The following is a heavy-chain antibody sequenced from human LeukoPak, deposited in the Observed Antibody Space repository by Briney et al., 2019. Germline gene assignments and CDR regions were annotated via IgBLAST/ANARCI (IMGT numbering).Heavy chain of an antibody. CDR2: IYYSGST. CDR1: GGSISSSSYY. J-gene: IGHJ4*02. CDR3: ARDLGGGGETYYYDSSGYYWVIFDY. D-gene: IGHD3-22*01. V-gene: IGHV4-39*02. Sequence: SETLSLTCTVSGGSISSSSYYWGWIRQPPGKGLEWIGSIYYSGSTYYNPSLKSRVTISVDTSKNQFSLKLRSVTAADKAVYYCARDLGGGGETYYYDSSGYYWVIFDYWGQGTLVTVSS.